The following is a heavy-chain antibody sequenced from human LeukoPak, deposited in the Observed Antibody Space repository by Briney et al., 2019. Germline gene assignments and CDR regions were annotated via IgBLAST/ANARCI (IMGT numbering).Heavy chain of an antibody. CDR2: IYYSGST. CDR1: GGSFSSYY. CDR3: ARERVVGATYFDY. Sequence: SEILSLTCAVYGGSFSSYYWSWIRQPPGKGLEWIGYIYYSGSTNYNPSLKSRVTISVDTSKNQFSLKLSSVTAADTAVYYCARERVVGATYFDYWGQGTLVTVSS. D-gene: IGHD1-26*01. V-gene: IGHV4-59*01. J-gene: IGHJ4*02.